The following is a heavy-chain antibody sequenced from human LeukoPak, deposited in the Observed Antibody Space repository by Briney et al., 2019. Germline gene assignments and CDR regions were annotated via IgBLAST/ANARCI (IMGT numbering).Heavy chain of an antibody. Sequence: SVKVSCKASGGTFSSYAISWVRQAPGQGLEWMGRIIPILGIANYAQKFQGRVTITADKSTSTAYMELSSLRSEDTAVYYCARDPDYYDSSGYYWFDYWGQGALVTVSS. V-gene: IGHV1-69*04. D-gene: IGHD3-22*01. CDR2: IIPILGIA. CDR3: ARDPDYYDSSGYYWFDY. CDR1: GGTFSSYA. J-gene: IGHJ4*02.